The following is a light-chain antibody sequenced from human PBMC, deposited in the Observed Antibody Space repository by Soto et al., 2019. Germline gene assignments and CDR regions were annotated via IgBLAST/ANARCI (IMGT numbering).Light chain of an antibody. CDR2: EVT. CDR1: SSDVGGYNY. Sequence: QSALTQPPSASGSPGQSVTISCTGTSSDVGGYNYVSWYQQYPGRAPKLMIYEVTKRPSGVPGRFSGSNSGNTASLTVSGLQAEDEADYYCSSDAASNNFYFVFGGGTKLTVL. V-gene: IGLV2-8*01. J-gene: IGLJ3*02. CDR3: SSDAASNNFYFV.